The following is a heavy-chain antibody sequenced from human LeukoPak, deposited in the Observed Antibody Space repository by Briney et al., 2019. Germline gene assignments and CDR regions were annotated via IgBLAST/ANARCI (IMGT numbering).Heavy chain of an antibody. J-gene: IGHJ3*02. CDR3: ARDFPYDYDFWSGYSHDAFDI. CDR2: ISAYNGNT. V-gene: IGHV1-18*01. CDR1: GYTFTSYG. D-gene: IGHD3-3*01. Sequence: ASVKVSCKASGYTFTSYGISWVRQAPGQGLEWMGWISAYNGNTNYAQKLQGRVTMTTDTSTSTAYMELRSLGSDDTAVYYCARDFPYDYDFWSGYSHDAFDIWGQGTMVTVSS.